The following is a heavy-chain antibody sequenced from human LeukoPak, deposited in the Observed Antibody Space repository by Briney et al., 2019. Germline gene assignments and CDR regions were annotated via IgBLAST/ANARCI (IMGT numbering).Heavy chain of an antibody. Sequence: GGSLRLSCAASGFTFSNYVMSWVRQAPGKGLEWVSYINHNGEMIFYPDFVKGRFTISRDNAKNSLYLQMSSLRDEDTAVYYCARDNDWAFHYWGQGTLVTVSS. V-gene: IGHV3-48*02. CDR1: GFTFSNYV. D-gene: IGHD3-9*01. CDR3: ARDNDWAFHY. CDR2: INHNGEMI. J-gene: IGHJ4*02.